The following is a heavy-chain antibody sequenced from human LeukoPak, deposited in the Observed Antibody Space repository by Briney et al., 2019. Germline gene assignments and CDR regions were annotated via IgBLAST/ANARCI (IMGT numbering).Heavy chain of an antibody. Sequence: PSETLSLTCAVYGGSFSGYYWSWIRQPPGKGLEWIGEINHSGSTNYNPSLKSRVTISVDTSKNQFSLKLSSVTAADTAVYYCARGDIVVVPAAKGGWFDPWGQGTLVTVSS. J-gene: IGHJ5*02. CDR1: GGSFSGYY. D-gene: IGHD2-2*01. CDR2: INHSGST. CDR3: ARGDIVVVPAAKGGWFDP. V-gene: IGHV4-34*01.